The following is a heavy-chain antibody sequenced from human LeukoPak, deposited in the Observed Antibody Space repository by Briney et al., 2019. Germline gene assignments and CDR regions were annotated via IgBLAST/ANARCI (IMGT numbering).Heavy chain of an antibody. CDR3: AKDLVATNLVTHAFDI. D-gene: IGHD5-12*01. J-gene: IGHJ3*02. Sequence: GRSLRLSCAASGFTFSSYAMHWVRQAPGKGLEWVAVISYDGSNKYYADSVKGRFTISRDNSKNTLYLQMNSLRAEDTAVYYCAKDLVATNLVTHAFDIWGQGTMVTVSS. V-gene: IGHV3-30-3*01. CDR2: ISYDGSNK. CDR1: GFTFSSYA.